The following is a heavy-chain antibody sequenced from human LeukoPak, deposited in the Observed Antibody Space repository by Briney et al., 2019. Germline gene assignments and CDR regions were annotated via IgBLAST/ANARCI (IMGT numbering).Heavy chain of an antibody. V-gene: IGHV1-46*01. J-gene: IGHJ6*03. Sequence: ASVKVSCKACGYTFTRYYMHWVRQAPGQGLEWMGIINPSGGSTSYAQKFQGRVTMTRDMSTSTVYMELSSLRSEDTAVYNCARGPSSSSGYYYYYYMDVWGKGTTVTVSS. D-gene: IGHD6-6*01. CDR3: ARGPSSSSGYYYYYYMDV. CDR1: GYTFTRYY. CDR2: INPSGGST.